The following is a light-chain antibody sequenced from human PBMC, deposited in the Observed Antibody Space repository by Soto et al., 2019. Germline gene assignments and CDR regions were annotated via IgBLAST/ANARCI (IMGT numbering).Light chain of an antibody. CDR3: QQYNNWPLT. CDR1: QTVRDN. CDR2: GAT. V-gene: IGKV3D-15*01. J-gene: IGKJ4*01. Sequence: VVPQSTATLSVSPGERATLSCRASQTVRDNLGWYQQKPGQPPRLLIYGATTRATGIPARFSGSGSGTESTLTISSLQSEDFAVYYCQQYNNWPLTFGGGTKVDI.